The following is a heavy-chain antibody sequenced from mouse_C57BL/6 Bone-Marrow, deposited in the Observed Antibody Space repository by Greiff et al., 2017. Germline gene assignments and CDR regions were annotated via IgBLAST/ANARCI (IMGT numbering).Heavy chain of an antibody. V-gene: IGHV1-55*01. D-gene: IGHD2-3*01. Sequence: QVHVKQPGAELVKPGASVKMSCKASGYTFTSYWITWVKQRPGQGLEWIGDIYPGSGSTNYNEKFKSKATLTVDTSSSTAYMQLSSLTSEDSAVYYCAKIYDGYYLAAYGGQGTLVTVSA. CDR1: GYTFTSYW. CDR2: IYPGSGST. J-gene: IGHJ3*01. CDR3: AKIYDGYYLAAY.